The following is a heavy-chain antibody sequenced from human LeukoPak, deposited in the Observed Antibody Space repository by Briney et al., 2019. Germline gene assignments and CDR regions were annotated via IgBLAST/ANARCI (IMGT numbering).Heavy chain of an antibody. V-gene: IGHV3-30*18. CDR2: ISYDGSNK. CDR1: GFSFSNYG. CDR3: AKAEGYDILTGLDY. D-gene: IGHD3-9*01. J-gene: IGHJ4*02. Sequence: GGSLRLSCAASGFSFSNYGMQWVRQAPGRGLEWVAAISYDGSNKYYTDSVKGRFTISRDDSKNTLYLQMNSLRTEDTAVYYCAKAEGYDILTGLDYWGQGTLVTVSS.